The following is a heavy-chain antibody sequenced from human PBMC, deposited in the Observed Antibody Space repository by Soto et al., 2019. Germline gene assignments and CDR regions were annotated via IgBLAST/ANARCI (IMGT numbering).Heavy chain of an antibody. D-gene: IGHD3-3*01. CDR1: GFTFAGYA. Sequence: EVQLLESGGGLVQPGGSLRLSCAASGFTFAGYAMNWVRQAPGRGLEWVAGILSDGGPKYYAYPVKGRFTIARDNSKNILYLQMGSMRADDTALYYCGKDFRPEGKYDLGYWGEGTLVVVSS. J-gene: IGHJ4*02. V-gene: IGHV3-23*01. CDR2: ILSDGGPK. CDR3: GKDFRPEGKYDLGY.